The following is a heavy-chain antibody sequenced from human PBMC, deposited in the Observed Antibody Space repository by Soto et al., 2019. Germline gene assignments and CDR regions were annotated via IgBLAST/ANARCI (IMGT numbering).Heavy chain of an antibody. Sequence: QLQLQESGPGLVKPSETLSLTCNVPGGAINSETYYWAWIRQPPGKGLEWIGSIYYSGTTYYNPSLKGRVTISVDTSKNPFSRRLSSVTAADTAVYYCARHGNGYSHGMDVWGQGTTVTVSS. CDR3: ARHGNGYSHGMDV. J-gene: IGHJ6*02. CDR1: GGAINSETYY. D-gene: IGHD2-21*01. CDR2: IYYSGTT. V-gene: IGHV4-39*01.